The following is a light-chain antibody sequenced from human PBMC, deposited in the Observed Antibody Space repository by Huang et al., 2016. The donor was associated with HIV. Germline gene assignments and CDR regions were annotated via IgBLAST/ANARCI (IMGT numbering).Light chain of an antibody. J-gene: IGKJ2*01. Sequence: DIQMTQSPSSLSTSVGDRVTITCRASQGAGNSLAWYQQKPGEVPKLLIYAASTLRSGVPSRFSGSGSGTEFTLTISGLQPEDVATYYCQKYNSAPYTFGQGTRLDIK. CDR1: QGAGNS. CDR2: AAS. CDR3: QKYNSAPYT. V-gene: IGKV1-27*01.